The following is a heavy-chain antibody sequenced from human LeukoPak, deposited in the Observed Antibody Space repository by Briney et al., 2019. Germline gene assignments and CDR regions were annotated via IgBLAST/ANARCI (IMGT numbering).Heavy chain of an antibody. V-gene: IGHV4-34*01. CDR1: GGSFSGYY. CDR3: ARGTIAAAGRGFDY. D-gene: IGHD6-13*01. CDR2: INHSGST. J-gene: IGHJ4*02. Sequence: PSETLSLTCAVYGGSFSGYYWSWIRQPPGKGLEWIEEINHSGSTNYNPSLKSRVTISVDTSKNQFSLKLSSVTAADTAVYYCARGTIAAAGRGFDYWGQGTLVTVSS.